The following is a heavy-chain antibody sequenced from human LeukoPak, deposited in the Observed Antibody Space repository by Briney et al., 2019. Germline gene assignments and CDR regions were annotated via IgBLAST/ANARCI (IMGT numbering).Heavy chain of an antibody. Sequence: SVKVSCKASGGTFSSYAISWVRQAPGQGLEWMGGIIPIFGTANYAQKFQGRVTITADESTSTAYMELSSLRSEDTAVYYCARDLTLYSGYDLDYWGQGTPVTVSS. V-gene: IGHV1-69*01. D-gene: IGHD5-12*01. CDR2: IIPIFGTA. CDR3: ARDLTLYSGYDLDY. CDR1: GGTFSSYA. J-gene: IGHJ4*02.